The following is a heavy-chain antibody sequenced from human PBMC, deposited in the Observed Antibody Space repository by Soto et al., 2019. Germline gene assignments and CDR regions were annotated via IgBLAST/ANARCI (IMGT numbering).Heavy chain of an antibody. Sequence: ESGGGVVQPGRSLTLSCAVAGFLFSIYVMHRYRQAPGEGLEWVAVISRDGGNKYYADSVKGRFTISRDNSRNTLFLEMNSLRGDDMAVYYCTGEVASGYWGQGTLVTVSS. V-gene: IGHV3-30*03. CDR1: GFLFSIYV. D-gene: IGHD2-8*02. J-gene: IGHJ4*02. CDR2: ISRDGGNK. CDR3: TGEVASGY.